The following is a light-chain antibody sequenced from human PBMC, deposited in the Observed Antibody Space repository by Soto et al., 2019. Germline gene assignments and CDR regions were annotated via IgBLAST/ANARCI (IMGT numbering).Light chain of an antibody. CDR2: ESS. CDR1: QSVGTS. V-gene: IGKV3-11*01. CDR3: QQRGVWPLT. Sequence: GXXAXLSXRASQSVGTSLAWYQQKSGQAPRLLFYESSNRATYIPARFSASGSGTDFTLTISGLEPEDFAVYYCQQRGVWPLTFGGGTKVDIK. J-gene: IGKJ4*01.